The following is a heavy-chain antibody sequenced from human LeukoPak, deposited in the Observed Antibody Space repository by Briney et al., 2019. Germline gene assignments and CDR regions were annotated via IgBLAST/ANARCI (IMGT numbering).Heavy chain of an antibody. D-gene: IGHD1-14*01. CDR1: GFTFNNYG. J-gene: IGHJ4*02. Sequence: GGSLRLSCGASGFTFNNYGMLWVRQAPGKGLDWVAFIRYDGTSEYYADSVKGRFTISRDNSKNTLFLQMNSLRLEDTAVYYCVKDNPLDYWGQGTLVIVSS. V-gene: IGHV3-30*02. CDR3: VKDNPLDY. CDR2: IRYDGTSE.